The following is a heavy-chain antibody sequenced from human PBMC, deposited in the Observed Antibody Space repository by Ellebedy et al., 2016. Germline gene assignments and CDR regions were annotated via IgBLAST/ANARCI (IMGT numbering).Heavy chain of an antibody. J-gene: IGHJ4*02. V-gene: IGHV4-59*11. CDR3: AREFRYDFWRGPLDH. CDR2: IYYTGST. Sequence: SETLSLXXTVSLASISSHYWTWIPQPPGKGLEWIRNIYYTGSTSYSPSLTGRVTISIDTPKNQFSLKVTSVTAADTAVYYCAREFRYDFWRGPLDHWGQGTTVTVSS. D-gene: IGHD3-3*01. CDR1: LASISSHY.